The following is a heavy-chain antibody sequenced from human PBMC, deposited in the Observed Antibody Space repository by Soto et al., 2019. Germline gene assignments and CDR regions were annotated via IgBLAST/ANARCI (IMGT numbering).Heavy chain of an antibody. CDR3: ARDRPVPTYGDYVGNFDY. V-gene: IGHV1-18*01. J-gene: IGHJ4*02. CDR2: ISVHNGNT. CDR1: GYTFTTYA. D-gene: IGHD4-17*01. Sequence: QVQLVQSGAEVKKPGASVKVSCKASGYTFTTYAISWVRQAPGQGLEWMGWISVHNGNTKYAQNLQGRATMTTDTSTSTAYMELRSLRSDDTAVYYCARDRPVPTYGDYVGNFDYWGQGTLVTVSS.